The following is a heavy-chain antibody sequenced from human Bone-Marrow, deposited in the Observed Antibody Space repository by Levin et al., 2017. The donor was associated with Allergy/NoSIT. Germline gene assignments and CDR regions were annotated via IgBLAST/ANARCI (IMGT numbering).Heavy chain of an antibody. J-gene: IGHJ4*02. D-gene: IGHD2-2*01. CDR2: ISAYTGDT. V-gene: IGHV1-18*01. Sequence: PGESLKISCKASGYTFTSYGISWVRQAPGQGLEWMGWISAYTGDTNYAQKLQGRVSMTTDTSTSTAYMELRSLRSADTAAYYCARRMSLPDLPPYSCDYWGQGTLVTVSS. CDR1: GYTFTSYG. CDR3: ARRMSLPDLPPYSCDY.